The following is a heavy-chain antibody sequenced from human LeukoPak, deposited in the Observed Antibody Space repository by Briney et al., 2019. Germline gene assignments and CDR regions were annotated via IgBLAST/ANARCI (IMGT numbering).Heavy chain of an antibody. Sequence: GGSLRLSCAASGFTFSSYAMHWVRQAPGKGLEWVAVISYDGRNKYYADSVKGRFTISRDNSKNTLYLQMNSLRAEDTAVYYCARDRAWAAVTIRYYGMDVWGQGTTVTVSS. CDR2: ISYDGRNK. CDR3: ARDRAWAAVTIRYYGMDV. J-gene: IGHJ6*02. D-gene: IGHD3-3*01. CDR1: GFTFSSYA. V-gene: IGHV3-30*04.